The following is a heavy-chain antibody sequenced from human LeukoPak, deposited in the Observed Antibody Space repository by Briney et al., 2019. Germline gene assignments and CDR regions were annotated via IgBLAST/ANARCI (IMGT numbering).Heavy chain of an antibody. D-gene: IGHD5-18*01. CDR2: ISYDGSNK. CDR1: GFTFSSYA. Sequence: PGSSLRLSCAASGFTFSSYAMHWVRQAPGKGLEWVAVISYDGSNKYYADSVKGRFTISRDDSKNTLYLQMNSLRAEDTAVYYCAKGARYSYGYWGDYWGQGTLVTVSS. CDR3: AKGARYSYGYWGDY. V-gene: IGHV3-30-3*01. J-gene: IGHJ4*02.